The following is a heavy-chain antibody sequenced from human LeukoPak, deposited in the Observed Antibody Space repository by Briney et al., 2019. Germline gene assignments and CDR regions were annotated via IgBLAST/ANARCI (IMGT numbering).Heavy chain of an antibody. V-gene: IGHV1-2*04. D-gene: IGHD1-1*01. Sequence: ASVKVSCKASGYTFTGYYTHWVRQAPGQGLEWMGWINPNSGGTNYAQKFQGWVTMTRDTSISTAYMELSRLRSDDTAVYYCARGGTLERDAFDIWGQGTMVTVSS. J-gene: IGHJ3*02. CDR3: ARGGTLERDAFDI. CDR1: GYTFTGYY. CDR2: INPNSGGT.